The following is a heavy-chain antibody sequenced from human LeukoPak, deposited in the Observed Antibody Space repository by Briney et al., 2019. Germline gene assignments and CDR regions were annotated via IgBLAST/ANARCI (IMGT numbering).Heavy chain of an antibody. CDR1: GFTFDDYA. CDR3: AKEAALGSSSWPYYYYGMDV. J-gene: IGHJ6*02. D-gene: IGHD6-13*01. CDR2: ISWNSGSI. Sequence: GRSLRLSCAASGFTFDDYAMHWVRQAPGKGLEWVSGISWNSGSIGYADSVKGRFTISRDNAKNSLYLQMNSLRAEDTALYYCAKEAALGSSSWPYYYYGMDVWGQGTTVTVSS. V-gene: IGHV3-9*01.